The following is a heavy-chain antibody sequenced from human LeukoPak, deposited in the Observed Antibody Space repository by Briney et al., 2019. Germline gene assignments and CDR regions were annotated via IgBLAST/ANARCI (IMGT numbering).Heavy chain of an antibody. Sequence: PGGSLRLSCAASGFTFSDYYMSWLRQAPGKGLEWVSYISSSSSYTNYADSVKGRFTISRDNAKNSLYLQMNSLRAEDTAVYYCARHYYGSGSYDYWGQGTLVTVSS. CDR3: ARHYYGSGSYDY. CDR2: ISSSSSYT. V-gene: IGHV3-11*06. J-gene: IGHJ4*02. CDR1: GFTFSDYY. D-gene: IGHD3-10*01.